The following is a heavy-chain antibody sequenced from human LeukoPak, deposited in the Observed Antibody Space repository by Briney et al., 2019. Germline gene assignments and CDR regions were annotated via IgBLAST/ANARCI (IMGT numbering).Heavy chain of an antibody. V-gene: IGHV4-39*07. CDR2: IYYSGST. CDR1: GDSISKNNYY. D-gene: IGHD6-19*01. Sequence: PSDTLSLTCTVSGDSISKNNYYWGWIRQPPGTGLEWLASIYYSGSTYYNPSLKSRVTISVDTSKNQFSLKLSSVTAADTAVYYCARVQYSSGWYGGVDYWGQGTLVTVSS. J-gene: IGHJ4*02. CDR3: ARVQYSSGWYGGVDY.